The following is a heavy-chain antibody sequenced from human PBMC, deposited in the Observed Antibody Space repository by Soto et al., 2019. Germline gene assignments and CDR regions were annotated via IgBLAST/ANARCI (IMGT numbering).Heavy chain of an antibody. CDR2: INAGNGNT. CDR1: GYTFTSYA. J-gene: IGHJ5*02. Sequence: QVQLVQSGAEVKKPGASVKVSCKASGYTFTSYAMHWVRQAPGQRLEWMGWINAGNGNTKYSQKFQGRVTITRDTSASTAYMELSSLRSEDTAVYYCARDKGSGSYNWFDPWGQGALVTVSS. V-gene: IGHV1-3*01. D-gene: IGHD3-10*01. CDR3: ARDKGSGSYNWFDP.